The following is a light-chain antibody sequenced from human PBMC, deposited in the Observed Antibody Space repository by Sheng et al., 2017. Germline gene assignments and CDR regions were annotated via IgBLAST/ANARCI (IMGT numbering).Light chain of an antibody. CDR1: QNINNN. Sequence: EIVMTQSPATLSVSPGEGATLSCRASQNINNNLAWYQQKPGQAPRLLIFGASSRGTGIPARFSGSGSGTEFTLTISSLQSDDFALYYCQQYNHWPPYTFGQGTKLEI. J-gene: IGKJ2*01. CDR3: QQYNHWPPYT. V-gene: IGKV3-15*01. CDR2: GAS.